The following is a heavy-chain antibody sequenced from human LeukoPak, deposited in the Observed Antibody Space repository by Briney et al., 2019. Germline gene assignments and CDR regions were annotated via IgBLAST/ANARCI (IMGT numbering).Heavy chain of an antibody. CDR2: TSGSGGST. D-gene: IGHD5-24*01. Sequence: GGSLRLSCAASGFTVSSNYMSWVRQAPGRGLEWVSATSGSGGSTYYADSVKGRFTISRDNSKNTLYLQMNSLRAEDTAVYYCARDDDGCDYWGQGTLVTVSS. CDR3: ARDDDGCDY. V-gene: IGHV3-53*01. CDR1: GFTVSSNY. J-gene: IGHJ4*02.